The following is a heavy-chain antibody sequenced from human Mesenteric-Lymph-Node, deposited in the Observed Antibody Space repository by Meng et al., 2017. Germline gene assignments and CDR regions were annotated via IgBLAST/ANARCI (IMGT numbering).Heavy chain of an antibody. CDR1: GYTFTGYN. D-gene: IGHD3-22*01. J-gene: IGHJ4*02. CDR2: INHKSGGT. Sequence: QVQLGQDGDEVKNAGASVKVSCKASGYTFTGYNMHWVRQAPGQGLEWMGRINHKSGGTNYAQKFQGRVTMTRDTSITTAYMEMSRLRSDDTAVYYCTFSSGLLPHFDYWGQGTLVTVSS. CDR3: TFSSGLLPHFDY. V-gene: IGHV1-2*06.